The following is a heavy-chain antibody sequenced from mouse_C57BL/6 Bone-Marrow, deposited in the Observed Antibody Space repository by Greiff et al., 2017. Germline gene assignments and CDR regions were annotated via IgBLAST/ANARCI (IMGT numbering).Heavy chain of an antibody. CDR1: GYTFTSYG. J-gene: IGHJ1*03. V-gene: IGHV1-81*01. D-gene: IGHD1-1*01. CDR3: AATVVADFDV. CDR2: IYPRSGNN. Sequence: VQLQQSGAELARPGASVKLSCKASGYTFTSYGISWVKQRTGQGLEWIGEIYPRSGNNYYNEKFKGKATLTADKSSSTAYMELRSLTSEDSAVYFCAATVVADFDVWGTGTTVTVSS.